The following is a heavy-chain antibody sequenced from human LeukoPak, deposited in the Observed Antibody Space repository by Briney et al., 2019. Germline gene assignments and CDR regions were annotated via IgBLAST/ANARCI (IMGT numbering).Heavy chain of an antibody. CDR3: AKVSGGGYTLTFDY. J-gene: IGHJ4*02. Sequence: GGSLRLSCAASGFTFSSYAMTWVRQAPGKGLEWVSAISGSGTSTYYADSVKGRFTISRDNSRNTLYLQMSSLRADDTAIYYCAKVSGGGYTLTFDYWGQGTLVTVSS. CDR2: ISGSGTST. V-gene: IGHV3-23*01. CDR1: GFTFSSYA. D-gene: IGHD5-18*01.